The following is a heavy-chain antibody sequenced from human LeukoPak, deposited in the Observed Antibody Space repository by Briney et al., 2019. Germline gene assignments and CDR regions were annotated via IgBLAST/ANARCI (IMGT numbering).Heavy chain of an antibody. CDR1: GFTFSDYS. D-gene: IGHD1-20*01. V-gene: IGHV3-21*05. CDR3: ARDHNWAFDS. CDR2: IGLASGFT. J-gene: IGHJ4*02. Sequence: GGSLRLSCAASGFTFSDYSMNWVRQAPGRGLEWLSYIGLASGFTSYADTVKGRFTISSDTARNSLYLHLNSLRAEDTAVYFYARDHNWAFDSWGQGTLVTVSS.